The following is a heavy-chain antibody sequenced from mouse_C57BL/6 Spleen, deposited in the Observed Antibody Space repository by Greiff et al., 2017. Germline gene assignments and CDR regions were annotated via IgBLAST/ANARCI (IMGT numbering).Heavy chain of an antibody. J-gene: IGHJ3*01. CDR3: ARDGYGIQFAY. CDR1: GYSITSGYD. CDR2: ISYSGST. D-gene: IGHD2-1*01. V-gene: IGHV3-1*01. Sequence: EVKVEESGPGMVKPSQSLSLTCTVTGYSITSGYDWHWIRHFPGNKLEWMGYISYSGSTNYNPSLKSRISITHDTSKNHFFLKLNSVTTEDTATYYCARDGYGIQFAYWGQGTLVTVSA.